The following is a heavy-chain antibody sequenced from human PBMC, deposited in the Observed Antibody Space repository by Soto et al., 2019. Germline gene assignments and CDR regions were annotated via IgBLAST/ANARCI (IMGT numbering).Heavy chain of an antibody. D-gene: IGHD3-10*01. Sequence: GASVKVSCKACGYTFTSYGISWVRQAPGQGLEWMGWISAYNGNTNYAQKLQGRVTITGDTSASTVYMELSGLESEDTAVYYCARDLFYFGSGSFDCWGHGTLVTVSS. V-gene: IGHV1-18*01. CDR1: GYTFTSYG. CDR3: ARDLFYFGSGSFDC. J-gene: IGHJ4*01. CDR2: ISAYNGNT.